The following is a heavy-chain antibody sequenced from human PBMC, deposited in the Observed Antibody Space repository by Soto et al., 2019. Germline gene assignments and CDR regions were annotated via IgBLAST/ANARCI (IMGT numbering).Heavy chain of an antibody. V-gene: IGHV4-39*01. Sequence: SETLSLTCTVSGGSVTNSSYYWGWIRQSPGKGLEWIGSVYYRGRSYSKSSVKSRVTISVDTSKNRFSLSLNSVTASDTAVYFCVSQRSTVPTQAYFDYWGPGALVTVSS. CDR2: VYYRGRS. CDR1: GGSVTNSSYY. CDR3: VSQRSTVPTQAYFDY. D-gene: IGHD2-2*01. J-gene: IGHJ4*02.